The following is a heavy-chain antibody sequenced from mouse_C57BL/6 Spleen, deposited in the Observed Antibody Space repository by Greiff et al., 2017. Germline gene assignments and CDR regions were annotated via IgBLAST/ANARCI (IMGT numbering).Heavy chain of an antibody. D-gene: IGHD5-1-1*01. V-gene: IGHV1-69*01. CDR3: ARSGYRYYLDY. CDR1: GYTFTSYW. J-gene: IGHJ2*01. CDR2: IDPSDSYT. Sequence: QVQLQQPGAELVMPGASVKLSCKASGYTFTSYWMHWVKQRPGQGLEWIGEIDPSDSYTNYNQKFKGKSTLTVDKSSSTAYMQLSSLTSEDSAVYYCARSGYRYYLDYWGQGTTLTVAS.